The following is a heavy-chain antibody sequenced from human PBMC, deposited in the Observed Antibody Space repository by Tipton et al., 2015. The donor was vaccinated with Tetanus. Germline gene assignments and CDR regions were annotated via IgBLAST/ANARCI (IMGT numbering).Heavy chain of an antibody. V-gene: IGHV4-61*01. Sequence: LRLSCAVSGTSVRGSSHDWTWIRQPPGKGLEWVGYVYHSGLTNYTPSLKSRLSMSIDKSKNQFSLKLNSVTAADTAVYYCARGNRGSSWYLWGQGTLLTVSS. CDR3: ARGNRGSSWYL. J-gene: IGHJ4*02. CDR2: VYHSGLT. D-gene: IGHD6-13*01. CDR1: GTSVRGSSHD.